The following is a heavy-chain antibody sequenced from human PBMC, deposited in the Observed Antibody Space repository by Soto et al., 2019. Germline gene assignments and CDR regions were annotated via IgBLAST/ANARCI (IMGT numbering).Heavy chain of an antibody. V-gene: IGHV3-7*01. D-gene: IGHD3-16*01. Sequence: EVQLVESGGGLVQPGGSLGLSCVVSGFTFSNYWMGWVRQAPGKGLEWVSNIKQDGSENYYMDSVKGRFTISRDNAKNSLYLQMNSLRGEDTAVYYCARVGDYVWQTYKSDFWGQGTLVTVSS. CDR2: IKQDGSEN. J-gene: IGHJ4*02. CDR3: ARVGDYVWQTYKSDF. CDR1: GFTFSNYW.